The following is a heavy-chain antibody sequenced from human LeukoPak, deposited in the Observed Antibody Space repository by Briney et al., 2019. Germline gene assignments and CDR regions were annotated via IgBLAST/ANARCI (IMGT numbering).Heavy chain of an antibody. CDR2: ISYDGSNK. V-gene: IGHV3-30-3*01. D-gene: IGHD1-20*01. CDR3: ARAEITGTTGGMDV. J-gene: IGHJ6*02. CDR1: GFTFSSYA. Sequence: GGSLRLSCAASGFTFSSYAMHWVRQAPGKGLEWVAVISYDGSNKYYADSVKGRFTISRDNSKNTLYLQMNSLRAEDTAVYYCARAEITGTTGGMDVWGQGTTVTVSS.